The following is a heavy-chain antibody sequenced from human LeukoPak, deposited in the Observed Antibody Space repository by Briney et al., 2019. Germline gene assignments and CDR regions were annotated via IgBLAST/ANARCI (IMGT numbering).Heavy chain of an antibody. Sequence: GGSLRLSCAASGFTFSSYEMNWVRQAPGKRLEWVSYIGVSGSTMYYAESVKGRFTISRDNAKNSLYLQMNSLRAEDTAVYYCARERYCSSTSCPHGDLDYWGQGTLVSVSS. D-gene: IGHD2-2*01. CDR2: IGVSGSTM. J-gene: IGHJ4*02. CDR3: ARERYCSSTSCPHGDLDY. CDR1: GFTFSSYE. V-gene: IGHV3-48*03.